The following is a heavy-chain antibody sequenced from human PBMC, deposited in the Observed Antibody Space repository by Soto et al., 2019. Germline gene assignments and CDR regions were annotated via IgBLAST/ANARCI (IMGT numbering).Heavy chain of an antibody. CDR1: GGSISSSSYY. V-gene: IGHV4-39*07. Sequence: QLQLQESGPGLVKPSETLSLTCTVSGGSISSSSYYWGWIRQPPGKGLEWIGSIYYSGSTYYNPSLKSRVTISVDTSKNQFSLKLSSVTAADTAVYYCARERYFDWLPEYWGQGTLVTVSS. D-gene: IGHD3-9*01. CDR2: IYYSGST. CDR3: ARERYFDWLPEY. J-gene: IGHJ4*02.